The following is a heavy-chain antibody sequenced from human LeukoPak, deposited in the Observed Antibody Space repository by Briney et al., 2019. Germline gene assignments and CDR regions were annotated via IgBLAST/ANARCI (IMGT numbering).Heavy chain of an antibody. D-gene: IGHD4-17*01. CDR3: AKDDSPFHYGDYTGIFDY. J-gene: IGHJ4*02. CDR1: GFTFSSYG. Sequence: GSLRLSSAASGFTFSSYGMHWVRQAPGKGLEWVAVISYDGSNKYYADSVKGRFTISRDNSKNTLYLQMNSLRAEDTAVYYCAKDDSPFHYGDYTGIFDYWGQGTLVTVSS. CDR2: ISYDGSNK. V-gene: IGHV3-30*18.